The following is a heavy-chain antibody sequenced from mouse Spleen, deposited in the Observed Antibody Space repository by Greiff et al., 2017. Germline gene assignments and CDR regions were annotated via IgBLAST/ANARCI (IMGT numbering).Heavy chain of an antibody. V-gene: IGHV3-2*02. Sequence: ESGPGLVKPSQSLSLTCTVPGYSITSDYAWNWIRQFPGNKLEWMGYISYSGSTSYNPSLKSRISITRDTSKNQFFLQLNSVTTEDTATYYCARSYYYGSSWDAMDYWGQGTSVTVSS. CDR3: ARSYYYGSSWDAMDY. CDR2: ISYSGST. CDR1: GYSITSDYA. J-gene: IGHJ4*01. D-gene: IGHD1-1*01.